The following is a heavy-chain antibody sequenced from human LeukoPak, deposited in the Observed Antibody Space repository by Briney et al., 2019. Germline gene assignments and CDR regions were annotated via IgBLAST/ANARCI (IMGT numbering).Heavy chain of an antibody. CDR3: AREEMTSGWYQG. Sequence: PGGSLRLSCAASGFTFSSYSMNWVRQAPGKGLEWVSSISSSSSYIYYADSVKGRFTISRDNAKNSLYLQMNSLRAEDTAVYYCAREEMTSGWYQGWGQGILVTVSS. V-gene: IGHV3-21*01. J-gene: IGHJ4*02. CDR2: ISSSSSYI. D-gene: IGHD6-19*01. CDR1: GFTFSSYS.